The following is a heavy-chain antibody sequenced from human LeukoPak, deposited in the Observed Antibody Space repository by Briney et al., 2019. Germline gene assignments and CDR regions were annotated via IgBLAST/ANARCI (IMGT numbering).Heavy chain of an antibody. CDR2: INTNTGNP. Sequence: GGSLRLSCAASGFTFSSYAMNWVRQAPGQGLEWMGWINTNTGNPTYAQGFTGRFVFSLDTSVSTAYLQISSLKAEDTAVYYCARGYGYFDYWGQGTLVTVSS. CDR1: GFTFSSYA. V-gene: IGHV7-4-1*02. J-gene: IGHJ4*02. D-gene: IGHD4-17*01. CDR3: ARGYGYFDY.